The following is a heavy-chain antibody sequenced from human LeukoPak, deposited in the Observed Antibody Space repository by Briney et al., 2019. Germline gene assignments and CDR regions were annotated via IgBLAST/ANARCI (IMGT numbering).Heavy chain of an antibody. CDR2: ISGSGGST. CDR1: GGSISSSSYY. V-gene: IGHV3-23*01. Sequence: ETLSLTCTVSGGSISSSSYYWGWIRQPPGKGLEWVSAISGSGGSTYYADSVKGRFTISRDNSKNTLYLQMNSLRAEDTAVYYCARLGDYGGYDRSPIDYWGQGTLVTVSS. D-gene: IGHD5-12*01. J-gene: IGHJ4*02. CDR3: ARLGDYGGYDRSPIDY.